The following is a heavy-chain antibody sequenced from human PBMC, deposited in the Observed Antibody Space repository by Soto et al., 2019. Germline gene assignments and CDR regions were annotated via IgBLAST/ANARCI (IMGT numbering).Heavy chain of an antibody. V-gene: IGHV3-23*01. CDR1: GFTFSSYA. D-gene: IGHD2-21*01. J-gene: IGHJ6*02. CDR3: AKDYLSPKLSYSYGMDV. CDR2: ISGCGGST. Sequence: EVQLLESGGGLVQPGGSLRLSCAASGFTFSSYAMSWVRQAPGKGLEWVSAISGCGGSTYYADSVKGRFTISRDNSKNTLYLQMNSLRAEDTAVYHCAKDYLSPKLSYSYGMDVWGQGTTVTVSS.